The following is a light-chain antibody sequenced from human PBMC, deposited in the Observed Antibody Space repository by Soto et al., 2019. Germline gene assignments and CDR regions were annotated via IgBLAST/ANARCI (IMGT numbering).Light chain of an antibody. CDR3: QQCNNWPPEIT. V-gene: IGKV3-11*01. J-gene: IGKJ5*01. CDR1: QNISIY. Sequence: IVLTQSPATLSLSPGERATLSCRASQNISIYLAWYQQKPGQAPRLLIYDASNRATGIPARFSGSGSGTDFTLTISSLEPEDFAVYYCQQCNNWPPEITFGQGTRLET. CDR2: DAS.